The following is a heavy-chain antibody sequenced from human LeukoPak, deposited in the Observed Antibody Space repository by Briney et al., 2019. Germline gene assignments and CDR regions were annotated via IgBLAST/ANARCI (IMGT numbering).Heavy chain of an antibody. CDR2: ISAYNGNT. D-gene: IGHD1-26*01. Sequence: GASVKVSCKASGYTFTSYGISWVRQAPGQGLEWMGWISAYNGNTNYAQKLQGRVTMTTDTSTSTAYMELRSLRSDDTAVYYCARAPPVGARTDAFDIWGQGTMVTVSS. CDR3: ARAPPVGARTDAFDI. J-gene: IGHJ3*02. V-gene: IGHV1-18*01. CDR1: GYTFTSYG.